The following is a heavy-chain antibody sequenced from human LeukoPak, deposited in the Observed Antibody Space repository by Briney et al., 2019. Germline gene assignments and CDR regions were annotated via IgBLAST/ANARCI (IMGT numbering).Heavy chain of an antibody. D-gene: IGHD4-17*01. CDR1: GGSISSSSYY. V-gene: IGHV4-39*07. J-gene: IGHJ6*02. Sequence: SETLSLTCTVSGGSISSSSYYWGWIRQPPGKGLEWIGSIYYSGSTYYNPSLKSRVTISVDTSKNQFSLKLSSVTAADTAVYYCARKFLTVATFHDYYYGMDVWGQGTTVTVSS. CDR3: ARKFLTVATFHDYYYGMDV. CDR2: IYYSGST.